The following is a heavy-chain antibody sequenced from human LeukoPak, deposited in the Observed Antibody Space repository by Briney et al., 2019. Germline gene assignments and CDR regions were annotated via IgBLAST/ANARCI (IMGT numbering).Heavy chain of an antibody. CDR2: IYSGGST. CDR1: GFTVSSNY. J-gene: IGHJ4*02. CDR3: AKDHSSGYGDY. V-gene: IGHV3-53*05. Sequence: PGGSLRLSCAASGFTVSSNYMSWVRQAPGKGLEWVSVIYSGGSTYYADSVKGRFTISRDNSKNTLHLQVSSLRAEDTAVYFCAKDHSSGYGDYWGQGTLVTVSS. D-gene: IGHD5-12*01.